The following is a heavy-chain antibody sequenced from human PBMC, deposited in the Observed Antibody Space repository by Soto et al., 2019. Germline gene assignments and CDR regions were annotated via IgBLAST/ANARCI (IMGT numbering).Heavy chain of an antibody. D-gene: IGHD1-26*01. CDR1: GGSISSGGYY. CDR3: ARDASIVVATTRRGWFDP. Sequence: QVQLQESGPGLVKPSQTLSLTCTVSGGSISSGGYYWSWIRQHPGKGLEWIGYIYYSGSTYYNPSLISRVTISVDTLKNQFSVKLSSVTAADMAVYYCARDASIVVATTRRGWFDPWCQGTLVAVSS. V-gene: IGHV4-31*03. J-gene: IGHJ5*02. CDR2: IYYSGST.